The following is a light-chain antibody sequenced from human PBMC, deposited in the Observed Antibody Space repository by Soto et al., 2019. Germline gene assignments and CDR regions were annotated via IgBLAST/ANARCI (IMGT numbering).Light chain of an antibody. Sequence: NFMLTQPHSVSESPGKTVTISCTRSSGSIASNYVQWYQQRPGSAPTTVIYEDNQRPSGGPDRFSGSIDSSSNSASLTISGLKTEDEADYYCQSYDSSNVVFGGGTQLTVL. CDR3: QSYDSSNVV. CDR2: EDN. V-gene: IGLV6-57*03. J-gene: IGLJ7*01. CDR1: SGSIASNY.